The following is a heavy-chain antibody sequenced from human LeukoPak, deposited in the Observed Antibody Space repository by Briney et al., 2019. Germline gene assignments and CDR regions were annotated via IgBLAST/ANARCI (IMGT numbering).Heavy chain of an antibody. J-gene: IGHJ6*02. CDR2: IYYSGST. D-gene: IGHD5-12*01. CDR3: ARHQNPSAYNSNYYYGMDV. Sequence: SETLSLTCTVSGGSISSYYWSWIRQPPGKGLEWIGYIYYSGSTNYNPSLKSRVTISVDTSKNQFSLKLSSVTAADTAVYYCARHQNPSAYNSNYYYGMDVWGQGTTVTVSS. CDR1: GGSISSYY. V-gene: IGHV4-59*08.